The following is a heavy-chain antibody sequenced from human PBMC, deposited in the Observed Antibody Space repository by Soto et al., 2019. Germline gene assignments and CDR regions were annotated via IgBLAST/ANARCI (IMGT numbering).Heavy chain of an antibody. D-gene: IGHD4-17*01. Sequence: QVQLVESGGGVVQPGRSLRLSCAASGFTFSSYGMHWVRQAPGKGLEWVAVIWYDGSNKYYADSVKGRFTISRDNSKNTLYLQMNSLRAEDTAVYYCARGLNGDYYFDYWGQGTLVTVSS. CDR2: IWYDGSNK. CDR3: ARGLNGDYYFDY. CDR1: GFTFSSYG. V-gene: IGHV3-33*01. J-gene: IGHJ4*02.